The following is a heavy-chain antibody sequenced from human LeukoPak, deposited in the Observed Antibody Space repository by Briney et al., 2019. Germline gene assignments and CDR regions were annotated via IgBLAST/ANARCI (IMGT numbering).Heavy chain of an antibody. V-gene: IGHV1-18*01. D-gene: IGHD4-23*01. CDR3: ARSYYGGNSGDY. CDR2: ISAYNGNT. J-gene: IGHJ4*02. CDR1: GYTFTSYG. Sequence: ASVKVSCKASGYTFTSYGISWVRQAPGQGLEWMRWISAYNGNTNYAQKLQGRVTMTTDTSTSTAYMELRSLRSDDTAVYYCARSYYGGNSGDYWGQGTLVTVSS.